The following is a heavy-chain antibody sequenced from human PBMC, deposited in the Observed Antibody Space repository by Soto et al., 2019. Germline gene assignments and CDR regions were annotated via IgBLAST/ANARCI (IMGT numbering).Heavy chain of an antibody. CDR1: GGTFSSFD. CDR3: AXSGPYCNGGSCYFQY. J-gene: IGHJ1*01. CDR2: IIPAFGPA. D-gene: IGHD2-15*01. V-gene: IGHV1-69*01. Sequence: QVPLVQSGAEVKKPGSSVKVSCKVSGGTFSSFDISWLRQAPGQRLEWMGGIIPAFGPANYAPKFQGTVSITADDSATTVYMELSSLRSDDTGVYYCAXSGPYCNGGSCYFQYWGQGTLVTVSS.